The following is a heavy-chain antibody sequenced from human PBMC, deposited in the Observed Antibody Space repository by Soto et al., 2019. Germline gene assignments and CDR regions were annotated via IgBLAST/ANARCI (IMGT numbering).Heavy chain of an antibody. J-gene: IGHJ4*02. CDR3: SRGPRHRTYSSGWYPFYYIDY. CDR2: INAGNGNT. V-gene: IGHV1-3*01. Sequence: ASVKVSCKASGYTFTSYAMHWVRQAPGQRLEWMGWINAGNGNTEYSQKFQGRVTITRDTSASTAYMELSSLRSEDTAVYYCSRGPRHRTYSSGWYPFYYIDYWGQGTLVTVSS. CDR1: GYTFTSYA. D-gene: IGHD6-19*01.